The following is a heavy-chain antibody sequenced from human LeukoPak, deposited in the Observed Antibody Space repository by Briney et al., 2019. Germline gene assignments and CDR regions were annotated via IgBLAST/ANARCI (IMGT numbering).Heavy chain of an antibody. CDR2: ISSSGSTI. V-gene: IGHV3-48*03. CDR1: GFTFSSYE. CDR3: AREIVVAASDY. Sequence: PGGSLRLSFAASGFTFSSYEMNWVRQAPGKGLEWVSYISSSGSTIYYADSVKGRFTISRDNAKNSLYLQMNSLRAEDTAVYYCAREIVVAASDYWGQGTLVTVSS. J-gene: IGHJ4*02. D-gene: IGHD6-19*01.